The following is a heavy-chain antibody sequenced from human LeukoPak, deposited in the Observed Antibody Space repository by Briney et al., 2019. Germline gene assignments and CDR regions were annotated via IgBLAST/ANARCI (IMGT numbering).Heavy chain of an antibody. D-gene: IGHD3-16*01. V-gene: IGHV3-21*01. Sequence: GGSLRLSCAASGFTFSSYEMNWVRQAPGKGLEWVSSISTSSSYIYYADSVKGRFTISRDNAKNSLYLQMNSLRAEDTAVYYCARASGGTPDYWGQGTLVTVSS. J-gene: IGHJ4*02. CDR1: GFTFSSYE. CDR2: ISTSSSYI. CDR3: ARASGGTPDY.